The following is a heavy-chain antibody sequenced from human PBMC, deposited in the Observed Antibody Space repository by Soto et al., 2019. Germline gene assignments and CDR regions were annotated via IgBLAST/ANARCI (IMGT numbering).Heavy chain of an antibody. CDR2: IIPIFGTT. V-gene: IGHV1-69*13. CDR3: AREDRVRTAMDLNYFDS. CDR1: GGTFSSNG. Sequence: ASVKVSCKASGGTFSSNGISWVRQAPGQGLEWMGVIIPIFGTTNYAQQFQGRVTITADESTGTAYMELSSLRSEDTAVYYCAREDRVRTAMDLNYFDSWGQGTLVTVSP. D-gene: IGHD5-18*01. J-gene: IGHJ4*02.